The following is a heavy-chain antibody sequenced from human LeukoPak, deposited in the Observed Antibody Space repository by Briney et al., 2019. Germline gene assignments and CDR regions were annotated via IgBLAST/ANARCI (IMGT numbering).Heavy chain of an antibody. D-gene: IGHD5-12*01. CDR1: GFTVSRNY. CDR2: IYSGGST. V-gene: IGHV3-53*01. J-gene: IGHJ4*02. CDR3: ARDSGYDLRPTLDY. Sequence: GGSLRLSCAASGFTVSRNYMSWVRQAPGKGLEWVSVIYSGGSTYYGDSVEGRFTISRDNSKNTLYLQMNSLRAEDTAVYYCARDSGYDLRPTLDYWGQGTLVTVSS.